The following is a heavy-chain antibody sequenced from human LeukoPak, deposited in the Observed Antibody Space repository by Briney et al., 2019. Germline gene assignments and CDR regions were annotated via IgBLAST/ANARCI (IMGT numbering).Heavy chain of an antibody. CDR2: FDPEDGET. D-gene: IGHD3-9*01. V-gene: IGHV1-24*01. CDR1: GYTLTELS. J-gene: IGHJ4*02. CDR3: ATDRLRYFDWSFDY. Sequence: GSVKVSCKVSGYTLTELSMHWVRQAPGKGLEWMGGFDPEDGETIYAQKFQGRVTMTEDTSTDTAYMELSSLRSEDTAVYYCATDRLRYFDWSFDYWGQGTLVTVSS.